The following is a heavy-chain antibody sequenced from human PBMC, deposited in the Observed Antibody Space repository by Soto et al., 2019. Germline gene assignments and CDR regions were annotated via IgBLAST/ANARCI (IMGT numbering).Heavy chain of an antibody. CDR3: ARDDGDYGAFDI. D-gene: IGHD4-17*01. V-gene: IGHV4-34*01. CDR1: GGSFSGYY. CDR2: INHSGST. J-gene: IGHJ3*02. Sequence: SETLSLTCAVYGGSFSGYYWSWIRQPPGKGLEWIGEINHSGSTNYNPSLKSRVTISVDTSKNQFSLKLSSVTAADTAVYYCARDDGDYGAFDIWGQGTMVTVSS.